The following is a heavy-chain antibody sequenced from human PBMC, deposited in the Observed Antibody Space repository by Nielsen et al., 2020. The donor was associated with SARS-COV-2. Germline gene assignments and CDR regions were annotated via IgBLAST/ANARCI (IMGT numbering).Heavy chain of an antibody. CDR2: IYYSGGT. V-gene: IGHV4-38-2*02. CDR3: ARDAAAGHFDY. J-gene: IGHJ4*02. CDR1: GYSISSGYY. D-gene: IGHD6-13*01. Sequence: SETLSLTCTVSGYSISSGYYWGWIRQPPGKGLEWIGSIYYSGGTYYNPSLKSRVTISVDTSKNQFSLKLSSVTAADTAVYYCARDAAAGHFDYWGQGTLVTVSS.